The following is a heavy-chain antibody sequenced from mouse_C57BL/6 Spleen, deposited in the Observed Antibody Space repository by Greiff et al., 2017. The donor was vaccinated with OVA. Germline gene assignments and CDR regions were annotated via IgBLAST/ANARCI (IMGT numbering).Heavy chain of an antibody. CDR2: IYPGDGDT. CDR1: GYAFSSSW. V-gene: IGHV1-82*01. Sequence: VQLQQSGPELVKPGASVKISCKASGYAFSSSWMNWVKQRPGQGLEWIGRIYPGDGDTNYNGKFKGKATLTADKSSSTAYMQLSSLTSEDSAVYFCASGDFDYWGQGTTLTVSS. J-gene: IGHJ2*01. CDR3: ASGDFDY.